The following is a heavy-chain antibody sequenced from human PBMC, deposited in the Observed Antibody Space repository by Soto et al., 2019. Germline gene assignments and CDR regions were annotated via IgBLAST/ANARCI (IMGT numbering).Heavy chain of an antibody. D-gene: IGHD6-13*01. CDR3: ARGGIAAVYDAFDI. CDR2: ISSNGGST. V-gene: IGHV3-64*01. CDR1: GFTFSSYA. Sequence: LRLSCAASGFTFSSYAMHWVRQAPGKGLEYVSAISSNGGSTYYANSVKGRFTISRDNSKNTLYLQMGSLRAEDMAVYYCARGGIAAVYDAFDIWGQGTMVTVSS. J-gene: IGHJ3*02.